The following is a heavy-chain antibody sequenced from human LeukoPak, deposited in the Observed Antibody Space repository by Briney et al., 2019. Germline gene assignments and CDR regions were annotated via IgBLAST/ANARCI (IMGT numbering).Heavy chain of an antibody. CDR1: GGSISSSSYY. CDR2: IYYSGST. Sequence: SETLSLTCTVSGGSISSSSYYWGWIRQPPGKGLEWIGYIYYSGSTNYNPSLKSRVTISVDTSKNQFSLKLSSVTAADTAVYYCARENYYDSSGSHFDYWGQGTLVTVSS. CDR3: ARENYYDSSGSHFDY. V-gene: IGHV4-61*01. J-gene: IGHJ4*02. D-gene: IGHD3-22*01.